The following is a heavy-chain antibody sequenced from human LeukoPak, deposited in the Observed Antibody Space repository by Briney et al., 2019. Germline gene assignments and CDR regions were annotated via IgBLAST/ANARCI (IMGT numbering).Heavy chain of an antibody. D-gene: IGHD3-16*02. CDR3: ARTFMITFGGVIVPYFDY. V-gene: IGHV4-59*08. CDR2: IYDSGTT. Sequence: PSETLSLTSTVSVDSISIYYWNWIRHPPGKELEWIGHIYDSGTTHYNPSLKSRVTISVDTSKNQFSLKLSSVTAADAAVYYCARTFMITFGGVIVPYFDYWGQGTLVTVSS. J-gene: IGHJ4*02. CDR1: VDSISIYY.